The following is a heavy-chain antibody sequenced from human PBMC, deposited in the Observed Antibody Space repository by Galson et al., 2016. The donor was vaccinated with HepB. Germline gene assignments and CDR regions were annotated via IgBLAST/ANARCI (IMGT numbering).Heavy chain of an antibody. CDR2: IKSDGSST. CDR3: GRDPGASIPVAGTG. V-gene: IGHV3-74*01. J-gene: IGHJ4*01. CDR1: GFSFSTYW. D-gene: IGHD6-19*01. Sequence: SLRLSCAASGFSFSTYWMHWVRQAPGKGLMWVSRIKSDGSSTTYADSVKGRFTISRDNAKNTLYLQMNSLRVEDTAVYYCGRDPGASIPVAGTGWGHGTLVTVSS.